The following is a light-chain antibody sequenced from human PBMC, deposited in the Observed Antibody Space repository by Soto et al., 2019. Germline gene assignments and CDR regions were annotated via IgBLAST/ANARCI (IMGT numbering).Light chain of an antibody. CDR2: DAS. Sequence: EIVLTQSPATLSLSPGERATLSCGASQSVSRTYLAWYQQKPGLAPRLLIYDASSSATGIPDRFSGSGSGTDFTLTISKLEPEDFAVYYCQQYGSSPFTFGQGTKLEIK. J-gene: IGKJ2*01. CDR3: QQYGSSPFT. CDR1: QSVSRTY. V-gene: IGKV3D-20*01.